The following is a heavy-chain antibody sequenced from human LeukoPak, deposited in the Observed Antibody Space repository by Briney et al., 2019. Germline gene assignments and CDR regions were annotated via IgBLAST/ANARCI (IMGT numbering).Heavy chain of an antibody. CDR2: IYTGGTT. CDR3: ARRSVVGASDAFDI. D-gene: IGHD1-26*01. Sequence: RGSLRLSCAASGFTVNSNYLTWVRQAPGKGLEWVSIIYTGGTTYYADSVKGRFTISRHNSKNTLYLQMNGLRTEDTAVYYCARRSVVGASDAFDIWGQGTMVTVSS. CDR1: GFTVNSNY. J-gene: IGHJ3*02. V-gene: IGHV3-53*04.